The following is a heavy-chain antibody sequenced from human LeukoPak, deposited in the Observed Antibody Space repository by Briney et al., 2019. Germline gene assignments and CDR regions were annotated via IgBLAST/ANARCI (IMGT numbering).Heavy chain of an antibody. CDR3: ARDKPYSGSSYDFDF. D-gene: IGHD1-26*01. CDR1: GFTFSTYN. Sequence: GGSLRLSCAASGFTFSTYNMNWVRQAPGKGLEWVPSISSSSDTIYYADPVKGRFTISRDNAKNSLNLQMSSPRAEDTAVYYCARDKPYSGSSYDFDFWGQGTLVTVSS. CDR2: ISSSSDTI. V-gene: IGHV3-48*01. J-gene: IGHJ4*02.